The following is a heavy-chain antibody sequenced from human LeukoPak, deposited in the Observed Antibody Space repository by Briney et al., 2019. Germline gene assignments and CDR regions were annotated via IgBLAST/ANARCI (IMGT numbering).Heavy chain of an antibody. J-gene: IGHJ3*02. CDR2: ISSSSSYI. D-gene: IGHD6-13*01. V-gene: IGHV3-21*01. Sequence: GGSLRLSCAASGFTFSSYSMNWVRQAPGKGLEWGSSISSSSSYIYYADSVKGRFTISRDNAKNSLYLQMNSLRAEDTAVYYCARDISSSWSVINAFDIWGQGTMVTVSS. CDR3: ARDISSSWSVINAFDI. CDR1: GFTFSSYS.